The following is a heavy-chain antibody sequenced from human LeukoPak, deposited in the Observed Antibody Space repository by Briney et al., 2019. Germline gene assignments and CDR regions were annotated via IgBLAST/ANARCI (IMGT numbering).Heavy chain of an antibody. CDR1: GGTFSSYA. D-gene: IGHD6-6*01. Sequence: VASVKVSCKASGGTFSSYAISWVRQAPGQGLEWMGGIIPIFGTANYAQKFQGRVTITADKSTSTAYMELSSLRSEDTAVYYCARGMMGSSSHWFDPWGQGTLITVSS. CDR2: IIPIFGTA. J-gene: IGHJ5*02. CDR3: ARGMMGSSSHWFDP. V-gene: IGHV1-69*06.